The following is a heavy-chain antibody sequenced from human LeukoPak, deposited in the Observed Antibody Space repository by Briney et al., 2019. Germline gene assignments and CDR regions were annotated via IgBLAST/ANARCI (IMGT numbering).Heavy chain of an antibody. J-gene: IGHJ4*02. Sequence: GGSLRLSCAASGFTFSSYSMNWVRQAAGKGLEWVSSISSSSSYIYYADSVKGRFTISRDNAKNSLYLQMNSLRAEDTAVYYCARNPGIAAAADYWGQGTLVTVSS. CDR2: ISSSSSYI. CDR3: ARNPGIAAAADY. D-gene: IGHD6-13*01. CDR1: GFTFSSYS. V-gene: IGHV3-21*01.